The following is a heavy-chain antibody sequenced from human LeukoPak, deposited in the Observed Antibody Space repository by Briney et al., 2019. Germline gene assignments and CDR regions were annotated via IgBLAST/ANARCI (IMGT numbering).Heavy chain of an antibody. Sequence: GGSLRLSCAASGFTVSSNYMSWVRQAPGKGLEWVSVIYSGGSTYYADSVKGRFTISRDNAKNSLYLQMNSLRAEDTAVYYCARVYFESRFLDVWGQGTTVTVSS. J-gene: IGHJ6*02. D-gene: IGHD3-3*01. CDR1: GFTVSSNY. CDR2: IYSGGST. CDR3: ARVYFESRFLDV. V-gene: IGHV3-53*01.